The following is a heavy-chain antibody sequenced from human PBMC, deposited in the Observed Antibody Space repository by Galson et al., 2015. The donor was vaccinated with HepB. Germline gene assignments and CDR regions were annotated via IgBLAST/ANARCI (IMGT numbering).Heavy chain of an antibody. CDR3: ARSLAAADVRGPSDY. D-gene: IGHD6-13*01. CDR2: IHYSGST. CDR1: GGSISSSTYY. V-gene: IGHV4-39*01. J-gene: IGHJ4*02. Sequence: SETLSLTCTVSGGSISSSTYYWGWIRQPPGKGLEWIGSIHYSGSTYYKSSLKSRVTISVDTSKNQFSLKLRSATAADTAVYFCARSLAAADVRGPSDYWGQGTLVTVSS.